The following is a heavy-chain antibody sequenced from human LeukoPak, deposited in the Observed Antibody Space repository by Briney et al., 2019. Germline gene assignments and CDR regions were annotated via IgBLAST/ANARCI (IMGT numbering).Heavy chain of an antibody. V-gene: IGHV3-13*01. J-gene: IGHJ4*02. CDR3: ARVAAGGKGFDY. D-gene: IGHD6-13*01. CDR1: GFTFSSYD. Sequence: GGSLRLSCAASGFTFSSYDMHWVRQVTGKCLEWVSAIDNGGDTYYPGSVKGRFTISRENAKKSLYLQMNSLRAGDTAVYYCARVAAGGKGFDYWGQGTLVTVSS. CDR2: IDNGGDT.